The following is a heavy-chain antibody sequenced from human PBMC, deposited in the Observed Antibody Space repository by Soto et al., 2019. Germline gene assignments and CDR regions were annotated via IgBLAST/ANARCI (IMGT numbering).Heavy chain of an antibody. D-gene: IGHD2-21*02. CDR3: AKGMTVVSASYFDY. CDR1: GFTFTNYV. J-gene: IGHJ4*02. V-gene: IGHV3-30*18. Sequence: GGSLRLSCAASGFTFTNYVMHWVRQAPGKGLEWVAVMSYDGSNEYYADSVKGRFTISRDNSKNTLFLQMNSLRAEDTAVYYCAKGMTVVSASYFDYWGQGTLVTVSS. CDR2: MSYDGSNE.